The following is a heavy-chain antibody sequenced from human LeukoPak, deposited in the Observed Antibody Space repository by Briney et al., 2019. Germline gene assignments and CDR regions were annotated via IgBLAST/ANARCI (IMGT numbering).Heavy chain of an antibody. J-gene: IGHJ4*02. V-gene: IGHV4-30-4*01. CDR3: ARDRRYNIFGY. CDR1: GGSISSGDYY. D-gene: IGHD5-24*01. Sequence: PSETLSLTCTVSGGSISSGDYYWSWIRQPPGKGLEWIGYIYYSGSTYYNPSLKSRVTISVDTSKNQFSLKLSSVTAADTAVYYCARDRRYNIFGYWGQGTLVTVSS. CDR2: IYYSGST.